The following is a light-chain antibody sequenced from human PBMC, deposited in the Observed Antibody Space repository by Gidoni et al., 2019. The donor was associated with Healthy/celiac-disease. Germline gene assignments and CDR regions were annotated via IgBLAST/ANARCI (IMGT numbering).Light chain of an antibody. Sequence: DIQMTQSPSSLSASVGDRVTITCRASQSISSYLNWYQQKPGKAPKLLIYAASSLQSGVPSRFSGRGSGTEFNLTISSLQPEDFATYYCQQSYSTPGTFGQGTKVEIK. V-gene: IGKV1-39*01. J-gene: IGKJ1*01. CDR3: QQSYSTPGT. CDR2: AAS. CDR1: QSISSY.